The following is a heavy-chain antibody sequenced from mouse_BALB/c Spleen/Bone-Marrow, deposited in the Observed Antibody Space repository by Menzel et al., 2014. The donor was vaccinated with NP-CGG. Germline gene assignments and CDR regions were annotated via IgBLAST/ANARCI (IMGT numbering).Heavy chain of an antibody. Sequence: QVQLKQSGAELMKPGASVKISCKATGYTFSSYWIEWVKQRPGHGLEWIGEILPGSGTTNYNEKFKGKATFTADTSPNTAYMQLSSLTSEDSAVYYCARGTYRYYFDYWGQGTTLTVSS. V-gene: IGHV1-9*01. D-gene: IGHD2-14*01. J-gene: IGHJ2*01. CDR1: GYTFSSYW. CDR3: ARGTYRYYFDY. CDR2: ILPGSGTT.